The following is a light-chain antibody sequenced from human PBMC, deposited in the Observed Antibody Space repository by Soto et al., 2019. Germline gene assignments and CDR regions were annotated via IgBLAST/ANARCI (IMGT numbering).Light chain of an antibody. Sequence: DLQVTQSPSYLSASVGDIVTITCRASQGISNDLAWYQQKPGKDPKLLIYAASTLQSGVPSRFSGSGSGTDFTLTISSLQPEDVATYYCQQYNSAPFTFGPGTKVDIK. CDR3: QQYNSAPFT. J-gene: IGKJ3*01. CDR1: QGISND. CDR2: AAS. V-gene: IGKV1-27*01.